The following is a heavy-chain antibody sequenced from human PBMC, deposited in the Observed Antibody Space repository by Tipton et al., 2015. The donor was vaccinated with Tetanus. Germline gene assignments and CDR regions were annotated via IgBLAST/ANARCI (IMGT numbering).Heavy chain of an antibody. D-gene: IGHD4-17*01. V-gene: IGHV4-61*01. CDR2: TYYSGST. J-gene: IGHJ4*02. Sequence: TLSLTCTVSGASIGSISYYWSWIRQPPGKGLEGIGYTYYSGSTGYNPSLKSRVTISIDSAKNQFSLKLSSVIAADTAVYYCARDERCGESAYWGQGAMVTVFS. CDR3: ARDERCGESAY. CDR1: GASIGSISYY.